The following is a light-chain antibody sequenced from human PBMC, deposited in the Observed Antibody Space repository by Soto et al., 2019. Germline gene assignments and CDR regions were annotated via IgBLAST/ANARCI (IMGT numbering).Light chain of an antibody. CDR1: QSVSSR. J-gene: IGKJ1*01. V-gene: IGKV3-15*01. CDR2: GAS. CDR3: QQSYSTPRS. Sequence: EIVMTQSPATLSVSPGERVTLSCRASQSVSSRLAWYQQKPGQSPRLLIYGASTRATGIPARFSGSGSGTEFTLTISSLQPEDFATYYCQQSYSTPRSFGQGTKVDIK.